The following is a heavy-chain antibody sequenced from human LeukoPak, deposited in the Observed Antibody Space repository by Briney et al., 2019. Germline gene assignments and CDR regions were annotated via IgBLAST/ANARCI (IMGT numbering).Heavy chain of an antibody. D-gene: IGHD3-22*01. CDR1: GFTVSSNY. V-gene: IGHV3-53*01. CDR2: IYSGGST. CDR3: ARGISSGYPYMGYYFDY. J-gene: IGHJ4*02. Sequence: GRSLRLSCAASGFTVSSNYMSWVRQAPGKGLEWVSVIYSGGSTYYADSVKGRFTISRDNSKNTLYLQMNSLRAEDTAVYYCARGISSGYPYMGYYFDYWGQGTLVTVSS.